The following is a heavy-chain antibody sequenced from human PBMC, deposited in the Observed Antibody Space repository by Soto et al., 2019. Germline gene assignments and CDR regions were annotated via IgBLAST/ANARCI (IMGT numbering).Heavy chain of an antibody. V-gene: IGHV1-69*01. CDR2: INPMFNST. CDR1: GGTFYHSA. J-gene: IGHJ4*02. CDR3: ARQIFAADY. Sequence: QVQLVQSGAEVKKPGSSVKVSCEAPGGTFYHSAITWVRQAPGQGLEWVGGINPMFNSTHYAQKFQGRVTITADAVTSTAFMELRGLTYDDTAVYYCARQIFAADYWGQGTLLVVSS. D-gene: IGHD3-9*01.